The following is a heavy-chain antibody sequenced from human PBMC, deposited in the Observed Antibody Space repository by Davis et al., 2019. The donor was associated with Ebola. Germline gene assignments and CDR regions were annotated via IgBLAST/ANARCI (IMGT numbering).Heavy chain of an antibody. Sequence: SETLSLTCAVSGSSFSPSHWRWIRQHPGQGLEWIGEINRSGSTNYNPSLMCRVTISVDTSKTQFSLKLSSVTAADTAVYYCARREMGGIAVFDYWGQGTLVTDSS. D-gene: IGHD6-19*01. CDR3: ARREMGGIAVFDY. CDR2: INRSGST. V-gene: IGHV4-34*01. CDR1: GSSFSPSH. J-gene: IGHJ4*02.